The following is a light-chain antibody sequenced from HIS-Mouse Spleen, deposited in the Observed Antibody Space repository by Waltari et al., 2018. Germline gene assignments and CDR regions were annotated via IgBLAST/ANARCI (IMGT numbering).Light chain of an antibody. CDR2: EDS. V-gene: IGLV3-10*01. Sequence: SYELTQPPSVSVSPGQTARITCSGDALPKNYAYWYQQKSGQAPVRVIYEDSKRPSGIPEGFSGSSAGTMATLTISGAQVEDEADYYCYSTDSSGNHRVFGGGTKLTVL. J-gene: IGLJ2*01. CDR1: ALPKNY. CDR3: YSTDSSGNHRV.